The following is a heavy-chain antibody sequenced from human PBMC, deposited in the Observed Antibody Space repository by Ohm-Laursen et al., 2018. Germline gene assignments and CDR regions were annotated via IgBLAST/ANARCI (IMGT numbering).Heavy chain of an antibody. J-gene: IGHJ4*02. Sequence: GSLRLSCAAPGFTFSNYAMSWVRQAPGKGLEWVSGISSSGGSTYYADSVKGRLTISRDNSKNTLYLQMNSLRADDTAVYYCAKSESRYFFDYWGQGTLVTVSS. CDR1: GFTFSNYA. V-gene: IGHV3-23*01. CDR3: AKSESRYFFDY. CDR2: ISSSGGST.